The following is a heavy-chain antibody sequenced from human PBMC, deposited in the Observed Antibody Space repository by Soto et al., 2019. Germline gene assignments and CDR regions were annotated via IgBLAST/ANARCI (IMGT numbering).Heavy chain of an antibody. Sequence: GESLKISCKGSGYSFTSYWIGWVRQMPGKGLEWMGIIYPGDSDTRYSPSFQGQVTISADKSISTAYLQWSSLKASDTAMYYCALTLAASHYAFDIWGQGTMVTVSS. CDR1: GYSFTSYW. CDR2: IYPGDSDT. CDR3: ALTLAASHYAFDI. V-gene: IGHV5-51*01. J-gene: IGHJ3*02. D-gene: IGHD2-15*01.